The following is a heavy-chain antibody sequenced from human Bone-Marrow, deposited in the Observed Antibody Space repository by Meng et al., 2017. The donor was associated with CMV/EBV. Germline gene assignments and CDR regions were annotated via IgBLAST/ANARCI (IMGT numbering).Heavy chain of an antibody. CDR3: ARGWRTYATGGYRYNGYFDY. J-gene: IGHJ4*02. CDR1: GFAFSSYA. V-gene: IGHV3-30-3*01. D-gene: IGHD2-8*02. CDR2: ISYDGNNR. Sequence: GGSLRLSCAASGFAFSSYAMSWVRQAPGKGLEWVALISYDGNNRSYPDSVKGRFTISRDNSKNTLYLQMKSLRPEDAAVYYCARGWRTYATGGYRYNGYFDYWGQGTLVTVSS.